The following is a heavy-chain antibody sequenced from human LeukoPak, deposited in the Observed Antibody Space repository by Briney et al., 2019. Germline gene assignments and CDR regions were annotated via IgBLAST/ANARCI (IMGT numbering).Heavy chain of an antibody. J-gene: IGHJ4*02. CDR2: IWYDGSNK. CDR3: ATSKDTAGGPY. CDR1: GFTFSSYG. Sequence: GGSLRLSCAASGFTFSSYGMHWVRQAPGKGLEWVAVIWYDGSNKYYADSVKGRFTISRDNAKNSVFLQMNSLRAEDTAVYYCATSKDTAGGPYWGQGALVTVSS. D-gene: IGHD6-13*01. V-gene: IGHV3-33*03.